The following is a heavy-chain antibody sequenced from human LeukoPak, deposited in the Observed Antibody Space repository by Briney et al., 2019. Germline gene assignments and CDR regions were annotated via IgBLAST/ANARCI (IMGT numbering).Heavy chain of an antibody. CDR1: GGSISSSSYY. CDR2: IYYSGST. V-gene: IGHV4-39*07. D-gene: IGHD3-10*01. Sequence: SETLSLTCTVSGGSISSSSYYWGWIRQPPGKGLEWIGSIYYSGSTYYNSSLKSRVIILIDTSKSHFSLTLSSVTAADTAVYYCTRSDGYGLVGIWGQGTMVTVSS. J-gene: IGHJ3*01. CDR3: TRSDGYGLVGI.